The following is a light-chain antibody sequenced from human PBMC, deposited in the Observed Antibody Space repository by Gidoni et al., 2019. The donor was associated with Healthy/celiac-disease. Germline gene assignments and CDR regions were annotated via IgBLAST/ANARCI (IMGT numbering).Light chain of an antibody. Sequence: SYVLTQPPSVSVAPGQTARITCGGNNIGSKSGHWYQQKPGQAPVLVVYDDSDRPSGLPERFSGSNSGNTATRTISRVEAGDEADYYCQVWDSSSDHPVFGGGTKLTVL. CDR2: DDS. V-gene: IGLV3-21*02. CDR1: NIGSKS. J-gene: IGLJ2*01. CDR3: QVWDSSSDHPV.